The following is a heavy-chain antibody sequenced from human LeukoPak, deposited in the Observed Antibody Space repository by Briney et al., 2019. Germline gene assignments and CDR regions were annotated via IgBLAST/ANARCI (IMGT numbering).Heavy chain of an antibody. V-gene: IGHV4-59*02. Sequence: SETLSLTCTVSGGSVSSYCWSWIRQPPGKGLEWIGYIYYSGSTSYNPSLKSRVSISVDTSKNQFSLKLSSATAADRAVYYCARVGGAIGSFDIWGQGTMVTVSS. CDR2: IYYSGST. J-gene: IGHJ3*02. D-gene: IGHD3-16*02. CDR3: ARVGGAIGSFDI. CDR1: GGSVSSYC.